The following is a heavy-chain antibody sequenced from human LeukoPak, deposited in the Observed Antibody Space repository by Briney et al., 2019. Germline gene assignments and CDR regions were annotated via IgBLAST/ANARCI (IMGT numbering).Heavy chain of an antibody. CDR3: ARGLYGSGSYWSYYYYYYMDV. Sequence: GASVKVSCKASGYTFTSYGISWVRQATGQGLEWMGWMNPNSGNTGYAQKFQGRVTMTRNTSISTAYMELSSLRSEDTAVYYCARGLYGSGSYWSYYYYYYMDVWGKGTTVTISS. J-gene: IGHJ6*03. CDR1: GYTFTSYG. V-gene: IGHV1-8*02. D-gene: IGHD3-10*01. CDR2: MNPNSGNT.